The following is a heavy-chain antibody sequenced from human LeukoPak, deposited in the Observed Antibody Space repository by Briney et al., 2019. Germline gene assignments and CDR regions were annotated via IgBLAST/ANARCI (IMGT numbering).Heavy chain of an antibody. CDR2: IRFDGSTK. V-gene: IGHV3-30*02. Sequence: SGGSLRLSCAASGFTFSRSGMHWVRQAPGEGLEWVAFIRFDGSTKYYADSVKGRFTISRDNSKNTLYLQMNSLRAEDTAVYYCARASVGGWSQRWFDPWGQGTLVTVSS. CDR1: GFTFSRSG. D-gene: IGHD6-19*01. CDR3: ARASVGGWSQRWFDP. J-gene: IGHJ5*02.